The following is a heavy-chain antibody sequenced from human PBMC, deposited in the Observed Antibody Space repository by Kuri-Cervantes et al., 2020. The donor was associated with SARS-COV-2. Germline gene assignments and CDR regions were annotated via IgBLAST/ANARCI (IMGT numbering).Heavy chain of an antibody. CDR3: ARDGGGHYYDSSGYYRYYYYGMDV. CDR2: IYYRGST. J-gene: IGHJ6*02. CDR1: GGSVSSYY. Sequence: LSLSCTVSGGSVSSYYWSWIRQPPGKGLEWIGYIYYRGSTNYNPSLKSRVTISVDTSKNQFSLKLSSVTAADTAVYYCARDGGGHYYDSSGYYRYYYYGMDVWGQGTTVTVSS. D-gene: IGHD3-22*01. V-gene: IGHV4-59*02.